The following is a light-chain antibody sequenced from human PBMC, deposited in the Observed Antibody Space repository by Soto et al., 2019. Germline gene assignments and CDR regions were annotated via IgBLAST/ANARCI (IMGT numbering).Light chain of an antibody. Sequence: DIVLTQSPGTLSLSPGERATLSCRASQSVSSSYIAWYQQKPGQTPRLLIYGASSRATGIPDRFSGSGSGTDFTLTISRLEPEDFAVYFCQQFAGAPYTFGQGTKLEIK. CDR1: QSVSSSY. J-gene: IGKJ2*01. CDR2: GAS. V-gene: IGKV3-20*01. CDR3: QQFAGAPYT.